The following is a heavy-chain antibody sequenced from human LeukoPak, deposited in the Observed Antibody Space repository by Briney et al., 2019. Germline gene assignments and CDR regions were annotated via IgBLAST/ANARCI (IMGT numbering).Heavy chain of an antibody. D-gene: IGHD4-17*01. V-gene: IGHV1-2*02. CDR1: GYTFTALY. CDR3: ARDRPAMGYGDYYMDV. J-gene: IGHJ6*03. Sequence: VRLSYEVSGYTFTALYTHGVRHARAQGREWGGWINSNSGGTNSAQKFQGRVTMTRDTSISTAYMELSSLRSDDTAVYYCARDRPAMGYGDYYMDVWGKGTTVTVSS. CDR2: INSNSGGT.